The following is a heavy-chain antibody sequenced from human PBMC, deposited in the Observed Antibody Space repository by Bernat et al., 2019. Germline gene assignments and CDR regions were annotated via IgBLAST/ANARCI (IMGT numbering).Heavy chain of an antibody. CDR2: INPSDCRT. J-gene: IGHJ6*02. CDR3: GKSLIQNFYYNGLDV. D-gene: IGHD5-18*01. Sequence: QVQLVQSGAEVKKPGASVKVSCQASGYTFTNYYIHWVRQAPGQGLEWMGGINPSDCRTRYAQKFQGTVALTRDTSTSTVYMELSSLTSGETAVYYCGKSLIQNFYYNGLDVWGQGTTVTVSS. V-gene: IGHV1-46*01. CDR1: GYTFTNYY.